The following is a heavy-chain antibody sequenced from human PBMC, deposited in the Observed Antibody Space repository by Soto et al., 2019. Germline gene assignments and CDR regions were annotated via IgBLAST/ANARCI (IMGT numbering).Heavy chain of an antibody. CDR3: ARASSHYFSLDF. J-gene: IGHJ4*02. CDR1: GGSISSFGYY. V-gene: IGHV4-31*03. CDR2: IDYSGTT. Sequence: QVQLQESGPGLVKPSQPLSLTCTVSGGSISSFGYYWTWIRQHTGKGLEWIGYIDYSGTTYYNPSLKSRVTISLDTSQNQFSLNLTSVSAADAAVYYCARASSHYFSLDFWGQGTLVTVSS. D-gene: IGHD3-10*01.